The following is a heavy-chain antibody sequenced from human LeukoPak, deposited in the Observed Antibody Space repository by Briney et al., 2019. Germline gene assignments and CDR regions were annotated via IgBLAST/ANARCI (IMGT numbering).Heavy chain of an antibody. D-gene: IGHD1-26*01. Sequence: SETLSLTCTVSGGSISSYYWSWIRQPAGKGLEWIGRTYTSGSTNYNPSLKSRVTMSVDTSKNQFSLKLSSVTAADTAVYYCARDLARGSGSYYREDAFDIWGQGTMVTVSS. CDR3: ARDLARGSGSYYREDAFDI. CDR2: TYTSGST. CDR1: GGSISSYY. V-gene: IGHV4-4*07. J-gene: IGHJ3*02.